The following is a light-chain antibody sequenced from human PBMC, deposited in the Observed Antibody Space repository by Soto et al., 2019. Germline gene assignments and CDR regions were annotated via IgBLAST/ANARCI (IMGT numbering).Light chain of an antibody. CDR2: GNS. CDR3: QSYDSSLSGVV. CDR1: SSNIGAGYD. V-gene: IGLV1-40*01. J-gene: IGLJ2*01. Sequence: LTQPHSVSESPGKTVTISCTGSSSNIGAGYDVHWYQQLPGTAPKLLIYGNSNRPSGVPDRFSGSKSGTSASLAITGLQAEDEADYYCQSYDSSLSGVVFGGGTKLTVL.